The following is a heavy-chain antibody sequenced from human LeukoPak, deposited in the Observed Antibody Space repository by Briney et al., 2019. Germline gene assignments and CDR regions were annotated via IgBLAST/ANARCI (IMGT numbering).Heavy chain of an antibody. CDR2: IYTSGST. Sequence: SETLSLTCTVSGGSISSYYWSWIRQPAGKGLEWIGRIYTSGSTNYNPSLKSRVTISVDTSKNQFSLRLTSVTAADTAVYYCTRGDYYYYYYMDVWGKGTTVTVSS. J-gene: IGHJ6*03. CDR1: GGSISSYY. CDR3: TRGDYYYYYYMDV. V-gene: IGHV4-4*07.